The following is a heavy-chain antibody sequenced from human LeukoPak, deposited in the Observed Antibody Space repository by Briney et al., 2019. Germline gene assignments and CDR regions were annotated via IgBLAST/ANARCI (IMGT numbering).Heavy chain of an antibody. CDR3: RGEGGIVVVPAAFNWFDP. CDR1: GFTFSSYA. Sequence: GGSLRLSCAASGFTFSSYAMHWVRQAPGKGLEWVAVISYDGSNKYYADSVKGRFTISRDNSKNTLYLQMNSLRAEDTAVYYCRGEGGIVVVPAAFNWFDPWGQGTLVTVSS. J-gene: IGHJ5*02. V-gene: IGHV3-30*04. D-gene: IGHD2-2*01. CDR2: ISYDGSNK.